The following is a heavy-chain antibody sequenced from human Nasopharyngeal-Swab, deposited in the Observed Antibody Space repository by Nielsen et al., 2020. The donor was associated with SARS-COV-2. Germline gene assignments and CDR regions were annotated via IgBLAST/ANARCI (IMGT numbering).Heavy chain of an antibody. CDR1: GGSISSGGYY. Sequence: SETLSLTCTVSGGSISSGGYYWSWIRQHPGEGLEWIGYIYYSGSTYYNPSLKSRVTISVDTSKNQFSLKLSSVTAADTAVYYCARDLRGAAADPFDYWGQGTLVTVSS. CDR3: ARDLRGAAADPFDY. D-gene: IGHD6-13*01. V-gene: IGHV4-31*03. J-gene: IGHJ4*02. CDR2: IYYSGST.